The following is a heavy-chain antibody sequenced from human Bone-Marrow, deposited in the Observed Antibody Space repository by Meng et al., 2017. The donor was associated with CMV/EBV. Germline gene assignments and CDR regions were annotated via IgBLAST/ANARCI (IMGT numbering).Heavy chain of an antibody. CDR1: GFTFSSYG. CDR3: ARVRVTYYEFWSGAFGMDV. D-gene: IGHD3-3*01. V-gene: IGHV3-33*01. J-gene: IGHJ6*02. CDR2: IWYDGSNK. Sequence: GESLKISCAASGFTFSSYGMHWVRQAPGKGLEWVAVIWYDGSNKYYADSVKGRFTISRDNSKNTLYLQMNSLRAEDTAVYYCARVRVTYYEFWSGAFGMDVWGQGTTVTVSS.